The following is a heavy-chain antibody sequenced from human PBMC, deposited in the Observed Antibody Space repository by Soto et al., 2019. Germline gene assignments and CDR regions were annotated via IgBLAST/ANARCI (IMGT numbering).Heavy chain of an antibody. CDR2: INHSEST. CDR3: ARAVVEMATISAAFDN. J-gene: IGHJ3*02. Sequence: SETMSPTCLVAAGSISSGGYSWSWIRQQPGKGLEWIGYINHSESTYYNPHLKSRVTISVDRTKNQSSLKLSSVTAADTAVYYCARAVVEMATISAAFDNWGQGTMVTVSS. CDR1: AGSISSGGYS. D-gene: IGHD5-12*01. V-gene: IGHV4-30-2*01.